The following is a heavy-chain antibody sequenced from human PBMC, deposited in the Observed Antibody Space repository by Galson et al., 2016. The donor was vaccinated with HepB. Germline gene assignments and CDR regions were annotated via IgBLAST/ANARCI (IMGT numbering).Heavy chain of an antibody. D-gene: IGHD3-10*01. CDR3: ARGLGPGFVY. Sequence: ETLSLTCTVSGGSFSNYFWSWIRQPPGKGLEWIGYIYYSGSTNYNPSLRSRVTISLDMSNNQFSLKLSSVTATDTAVYYCARGLGPGFVYWGQGTLVTVSS. V-gene: IGHV4-59*01. CDR1: GGSFSNYF. CDR2: IYYSGST. J-gene: IGHJ4*02.